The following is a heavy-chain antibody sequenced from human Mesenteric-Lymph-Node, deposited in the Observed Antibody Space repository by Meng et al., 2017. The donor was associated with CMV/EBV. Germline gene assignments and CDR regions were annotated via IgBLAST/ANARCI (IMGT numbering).Heavy chain of an antibody. CDR1: GGSISSGGYY. V-gene: IGHV4-31*03. CDR2: IYYSGST. J-gene: IGHJ4*02. D-gene: IGHD2-15*01. CDR3: ARDISGRWSVTLDY. Sequence: LRLSCTVSGGSISSGGYYWSWIRQHPGKGLEWIGYIYYSGSTYYNPSLKSRVTISVDTSKNQFSLKLSSVTAADTAVYYCARDISGRWSVTLDYWGQGMLVTVSS.